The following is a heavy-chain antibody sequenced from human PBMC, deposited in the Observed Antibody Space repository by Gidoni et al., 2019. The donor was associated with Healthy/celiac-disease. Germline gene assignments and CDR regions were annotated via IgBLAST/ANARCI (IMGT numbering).Heavy chain of an antibody. CDR1: GGSFSGYY. J-gene: IGHJ6*02. CDR3: ARGPLLGPYYYGMDV. Sequence: QVQLQQWGAGLLQPSETLSLTCAVYGGSFSGYYWSWIRQPPGKGLEWIGEINHSGGTNYTPSLKSRFTISVERSKNQFSRKLSSVPAADTAGYYCARGPLLGPYYYGMDVWGQGTTVTVSS. V-gene: IGHV4-34*01. CDR2: INHSGGT.